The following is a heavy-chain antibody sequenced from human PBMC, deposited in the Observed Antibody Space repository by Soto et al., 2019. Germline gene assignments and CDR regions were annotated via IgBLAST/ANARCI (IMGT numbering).Heavy chain of an antibody. CDR1: GGTFSSYA. D-gene: IGHD5-18*01. J-gene: IGHJ4*02. Sequence: ASVKVSCKASGGTFSSYAISWVRQAPGQGLEWMGGIIPIFGTANYAQKFQGRVTITADESTSTAYMELSSLRSEDTAVYYCARESARTAMVMGYFDYWGQGTLVTVS. CDR2: IIPIFGTA. V-gene: IGHV1-69*13. CDR3: ARESARTAMVMGYFDY.